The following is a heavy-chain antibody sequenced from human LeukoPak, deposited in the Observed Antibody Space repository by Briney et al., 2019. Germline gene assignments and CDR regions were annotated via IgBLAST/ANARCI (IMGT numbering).Heavy chain of an antibody. D-gene: IGHD3-9*01. CDR2: IDPSDSYT. J-gene: IGHJ6*02. CDR3: ARKYYDIPSYYYYGMDV. Sequence: GESLKISCKGSGYSFTSYWISWVRQMPGKGLEWMGRIDPSDSYTNYSPSFQGHVTISAGKSISTAYLQWSSLKASDTAMYYCARKYYDIPSYYYYGMDVWGQGTTVTVSS. CDR1: GYSFTSYW. V-gene: IGHV5-10-1*01.